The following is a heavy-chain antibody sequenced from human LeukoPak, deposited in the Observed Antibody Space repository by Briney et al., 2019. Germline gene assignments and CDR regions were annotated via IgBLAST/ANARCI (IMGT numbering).Heavy chain of an antibody. J-gene: IGHJ4*02. CDR1: GFTFSSYG. CDR2: ISGSGGST. Sequence: PGGSLRLSCAASGFTFSSYGMSWVRQAPGKGLEWVSAISGSGGSTYYADSVKGRFTISRDNSKNTLYLQMNSLRAEDTAVYYCAKDLVLRYFDWLRHPVTENDYWGQGTLVTVSS. D-gene: IGHD3-9*01. CDR3: AKDLVLRYFDWLRHPVTENDY. V-gene: IGHV3-23*01.